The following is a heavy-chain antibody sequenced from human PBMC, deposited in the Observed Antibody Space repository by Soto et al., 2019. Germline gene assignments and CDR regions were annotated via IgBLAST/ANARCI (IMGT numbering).Heavy chain of an antibody. CDR1: GYTLTELS. D-gene: IGHD3-10*01. CDR3: ATPTYLGNAFDI. V-gene: IGHV1-24*01. Sequence: ASVKVSCKVCGYTLTELSIHWVRQAPGKGLEWMGGFDPEDGETIYAQKFQGRVTMTEDTSTDTAYMELSSLRSEDTAVYYCATPTYLGNAFDIWGQGTMVTVSS. J-gene: IGHJ3*02. CDR2: FDPEDGET.